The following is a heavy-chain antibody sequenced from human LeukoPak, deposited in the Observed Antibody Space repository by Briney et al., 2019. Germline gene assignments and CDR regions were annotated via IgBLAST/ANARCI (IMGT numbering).Heavy chain of an antibody. CDR3: ARDWGISAHDY. D-gene: IGHD3-16*01. CDR2: ISSSGSTI. V-gene: IGHV3-48*03. CDR1: GFTFSSYE. J-gene: IGHJ4*02. Sequence: PGGSLRLSCAASGFTFSSYEMNWVRQAPGKGLEWVSYISSSGSTIYYADSVKGRFTISRDNAKNTLYLQMNSLRAEDTAVYYCARDWGISAHDYWGQGTLVTVSS.